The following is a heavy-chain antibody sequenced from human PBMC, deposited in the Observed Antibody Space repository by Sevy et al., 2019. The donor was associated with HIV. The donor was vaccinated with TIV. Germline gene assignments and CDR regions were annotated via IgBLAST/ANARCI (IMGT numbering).Heavy chain of an antibody. Sequence: GGCLRLSCAASGFTFTDYWMSWVRQTPGKGLERVATIKQDESEKYYVDSVKGRFAISRDNGKNSVSLQMNGLRVEDTALYYCAREVGGFNWRPYYFDSWGQGTLVTVSS. CDR2: IKQDESEK. D-gene: IGHD3-3*01. CDR3: AREVGGFNWRPYYFDS. J-gene: IGHJ4*02. CDR1: GFTFTDYW. V-gene: IGHV3-7*01.